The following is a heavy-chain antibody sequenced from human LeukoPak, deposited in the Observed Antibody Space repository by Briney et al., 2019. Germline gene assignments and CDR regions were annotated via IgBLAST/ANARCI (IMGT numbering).Heavy chain of an antibody. CDR3: AKTIASLGSGARYFDP. CDR1: GYSFTNYW. D-gene: IGHD5/OR15-5a*01. V-gene: IGHV5-51*01. J-gene: IGHJ5*02. Sequence: GESLKISCQASGYSFTNYWIAWVRQTPGKGLEWMGIMHPGESEINYSPSFEGQFTISADTSISTAYLEWYSLKASDSAIYYCAKTIASLGSGARYFDPWGQGTMITVSS. CDR2: MHPGESEI.